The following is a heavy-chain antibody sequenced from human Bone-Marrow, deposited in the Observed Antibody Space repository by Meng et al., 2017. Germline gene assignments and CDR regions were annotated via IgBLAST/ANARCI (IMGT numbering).Heavy chain of an antibody. D-gene: IGHD4-17*01. V-gene: IGHV1-8*01. CDR1: GYTFTSYD. Sequence: ASVKVSCKASGYTFTSYDINWVRQATGQGLEWMGWMNPNSGNTGYAQKFQGRVTMTRNTSISTAYMELSSLRSEDTAVYYCARDRTRPSYGDILDWYFDLWGRGTLVTVSS. CDR3: ARDRTRPSYGDILDWYFDL. CDR2: MNPNSGNT. J-gene: IGHJ2*01.